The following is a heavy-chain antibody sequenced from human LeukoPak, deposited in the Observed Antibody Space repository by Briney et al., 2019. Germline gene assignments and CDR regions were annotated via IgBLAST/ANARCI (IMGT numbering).Heavy chain of an antibody. CDR1: GFTFSSYW. D-gene: IGHD6-13*01. V-gene: IGHV3-7*01. CDR2: IKQDGSEK. J-gene: IGHJ5*02. CDR3: AREGGWQQLVGNWFDP. Sequence: PGGSLRLSCAASGFTFSSYWMSWVRQAPGEGLEWVANIKQDGSEKYYVDSVKGRFTISRDNAKNSLYLQMNSLRAEDTAVYYCAREGGWQQLVGNWFDPWGQGTLVTVSS.